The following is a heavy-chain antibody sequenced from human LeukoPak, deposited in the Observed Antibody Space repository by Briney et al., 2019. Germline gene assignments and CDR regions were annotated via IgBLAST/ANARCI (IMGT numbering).Heavy chain of an antibody. Sequence: GRPPRLSCTASGFSFRAFVVSWVRQAPGKWLDWVGFVRTKADGGTTEYAASVTGRFTISRDDSKFIAHLQMDTLQIEDTAVYYCTRGFAADWGQGALVTVSS. J-gene: IGHJ4*02. CDR1: GFSFRAFV. CDR3: TRGFAAD. D-gene: IGHD3-3*01. CDR2: VRTKADGGTT. V-gene: IGHV3-49*04.